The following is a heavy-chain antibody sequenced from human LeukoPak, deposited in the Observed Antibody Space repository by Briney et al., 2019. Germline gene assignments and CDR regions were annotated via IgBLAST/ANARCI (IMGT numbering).Heavy chain of an antibody. V-gene: IGHV3-21*04. D-gene: IGHD4-17*01. CDR1: GFTFSSYS. J-gene: IGHJ6*02. CDR3: ARGVYGDYEDYYYFGLDV. Sequence: GGSLRLSCAASGFTFSSYSMNWVRQAPGKGLEWVSSISSSSSYIYYADSVKGRFTISRHNSENTLYLQMNSLRAEDTAMYYCARGVYGDYEDYYYFGLDVWGQGTTVTVSS. CDR2: ISSSSSYI.